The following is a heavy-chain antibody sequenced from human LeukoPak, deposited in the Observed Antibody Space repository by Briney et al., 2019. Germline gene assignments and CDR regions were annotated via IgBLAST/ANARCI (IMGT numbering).Heavy chain of an antibody. CDR1: GGTFSSYA. J-gene: IGHJ4*02. CDR3: ARVPALYDSSGYVDY. V-gene: IGHV1-69*05. D-gene: IGHD3-22*01. CDR2: IIPIFGTA. Sequence: SVKVSCKASGGTFSSYAISWVRQAPGQGLEWMGGIIPIFGTANYAQKLQGRVTMTTDTSTSTAYMELRSLRSDDTAVYYCARVPALYDSSGYVDYWGQGTLVTVSS.